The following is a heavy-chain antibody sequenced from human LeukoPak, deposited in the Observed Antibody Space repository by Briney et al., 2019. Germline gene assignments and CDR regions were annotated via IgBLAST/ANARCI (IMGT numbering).Heavy chain of an antibody. CDR3: ASWDGSGSYYHYYGMDV. J-gene: IGHJ6*04. CDR1: GYSFTSYW. Sequence: GESLKISCKGSGYSFTSYWISWVRQMPGKGLEWMGRFDPSDSYTNYSPSFQGHVTISADKSISTAYLQWSSLKASDTAMYYCASWDGSGSYYHYYGMDVWGKGTTVTVSS. D-gene: IGHD3-10*01. CDR2: FDPSDSYT. V-gene: IGHV5-10-1*01.